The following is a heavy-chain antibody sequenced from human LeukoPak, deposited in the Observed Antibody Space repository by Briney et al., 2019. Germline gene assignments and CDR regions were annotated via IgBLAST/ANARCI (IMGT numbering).Heavy chain of an antibody. CDR2: IYYSGST. J-gene: IGHJ4*02. CDR3: ARERVSIAVAGFDY. Sequence: SETLSLTCTVSGGSISSGDYYWSWIRQPPGKGLEWTGYIYYSGSTYYNPSLKSRVTISVDTSKNQFSLKLSSVTAADTAVYYCARERVSIAVAGFDYWGQGTLVTVSS. V-gene: IGHV4-30-4*01. D-gene: IGHD6-19*01. CDR1: GGSISSGDYY.